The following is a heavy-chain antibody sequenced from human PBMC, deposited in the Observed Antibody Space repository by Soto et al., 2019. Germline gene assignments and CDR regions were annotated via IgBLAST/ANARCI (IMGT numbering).Heavy chain of an antibody. J-gene: IGHJ6*02. D-gene: IGHD3-3*01. Sequence: TLSLTCAVYGGSFSGYYWSWIRQPPGKGLEWIGEINHSGSTNYNPSLKSRVTISVDTSKNQFSLKLSSVTAADTAVYYCARTMGNFWSGYYYYYYGMDVWGQGTTVTVSS. CDR1: GGSFSGYY. CDR2: INHSGST. CDR3: ARTMGNFWSGYYYYYYGMDV. V-gene: IGHV4-34*01.